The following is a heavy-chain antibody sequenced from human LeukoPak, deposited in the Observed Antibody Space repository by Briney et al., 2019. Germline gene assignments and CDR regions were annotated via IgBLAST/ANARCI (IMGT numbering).Heavy chain of an antibody. D-gene: IGHD3-10*01. CDR3: ARAVRGVIIKNYYYYYMDV. Sequence: GASVKVSCKASGYTFTSYDINWVRQATGQGLEWMEWMNPNSGNTGYAQKFQGRVTMTRNTSISTAYMELSSLRSEDTAVYYCARAVRGVIIKNYYYYYMDVWGKGTTVTVSS. CDR1: GYTFTSYD. CDR2: MNPNSGNT. V-gene: IGHV1-8*01. J-gene: IGHJ6*03.